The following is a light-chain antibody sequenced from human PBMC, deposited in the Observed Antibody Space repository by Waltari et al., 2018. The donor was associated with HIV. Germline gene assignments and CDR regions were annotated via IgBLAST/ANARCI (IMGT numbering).Light chain of an antibody. CDR1: SSDVGSYNL. CDR3: CSYAGSSIP. CDR2: EVY. V-gene: IGLV2-23*02. J-gene: IGLJ2*01. Sequence: QSALTQPASVSGSIGQSITISCTGTSSDVGSYNLDSWYQHHPGKAPKLIIYEVYKRPSGVSNRFSGSKSGNTASLTVSGLQAEDEADYYCCSYAGSSIPFGGGTKLTVL.